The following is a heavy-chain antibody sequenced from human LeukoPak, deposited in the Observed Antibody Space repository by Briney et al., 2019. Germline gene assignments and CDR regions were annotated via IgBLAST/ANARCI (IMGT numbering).Heavy chain of an antibody. J-gene: IGHJ6*02. V-gene: IGHV3-11*05. Sequence: GGSLRLSCAASGFTFSDYYINWIRQAPGKGLEWVSYISGGSTYTKYADSVKGRFTISRDNAKNSLYLQMNSLRAEDTAVYYCARDKYWTRDSSGYTSYAMAVWGQGTTVTVSS. CDR3: ARDKYWTRDSSGYTSYAMAV. CDR2: ISGGSTYT. CDR1: GFTFSDYY. D-gene: IGHD3-22*01.